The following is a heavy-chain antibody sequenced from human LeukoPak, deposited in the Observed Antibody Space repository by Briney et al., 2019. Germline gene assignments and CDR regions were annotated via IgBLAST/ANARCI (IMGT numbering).Heavy chain of an antibody. CDR3: ARPRITMVRGVPYFDY. D-gene: IGHD3-10*01. Sequence: GGSLRLSCAASGFTFSSYSMNWVRQAPGKGLEWVSSISSSSSYIYYADSMKGRFTISRDNSKNMLYLQMNSLRAEDTAVYYCARPRITMVRGVPYFDYWGQGTLVTVSS. CDR1: GFTFSSYS. V-gene: IGHV3-21*01. CDR2: ISSSSSYI. J-gene: IGHJ4*02.